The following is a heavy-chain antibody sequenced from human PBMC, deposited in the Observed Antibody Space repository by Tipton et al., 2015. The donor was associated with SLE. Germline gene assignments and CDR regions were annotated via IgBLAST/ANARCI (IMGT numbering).Heavy chain of an antibody. Sequence: SLRLSCAASGFTFSDYYMSWVRQAPGKGLEWVSAISGSGGSTYYADSVKGRFTISRDNSKNTLYLQMNSLRAEDTAVYYCATVPVAGAYYYGMDVWGQGTTVTVSS. V-gene: IGHV3-23*01. D-gene: IGHD6-19*01. J-gene: IGHJ6*02. CDR3: ATVPVAGAYYYGMDV. CDR2: ISGSGGST. CDR1: GFTFSDYY.